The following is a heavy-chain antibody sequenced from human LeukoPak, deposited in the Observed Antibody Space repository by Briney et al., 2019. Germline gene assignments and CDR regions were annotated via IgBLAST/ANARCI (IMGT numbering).Heavy chain of an antibody. D-gene: IGHD6-19*01. V-gene: IGHV3-9*01. Sequence: GGSLRLSCAASGFTFDDYAMHWVRQAPGNGLEWVSGISWNSGSIGYADSVKGRFTISRDNAKNSLYLQMNSLRAEDTALYYCAKDKWAYSSKTFFDYWGQGTLVTVSS. CDR1: GFTFDDYA. CDR2: ISWNSGSI. CDR3: AKDKWAYSSKTFFDY. J-gene: IGHJ4*02.